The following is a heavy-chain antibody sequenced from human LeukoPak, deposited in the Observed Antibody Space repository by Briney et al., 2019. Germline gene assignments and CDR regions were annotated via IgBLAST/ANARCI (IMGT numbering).Heavy chain of an antibody. Sequence: SETLSLTCTVSSGSFRTYYWSWIRQPPGKGLEWIGYIYYSGSTNYNPSLKSRVTISVDTSKNQFSLKLSSVTAADTAVYYCARSGGVFPGNWFDPWGQGTLVTVSS. CDR2: IYYSGST. J-gene: IGHJ5*02. V-gene: IGHV4-59*01. CDR1: SGSFRTYY. D-gene: IGHD2-8*02. CDR3: ARSGGVFPGNWFDP.